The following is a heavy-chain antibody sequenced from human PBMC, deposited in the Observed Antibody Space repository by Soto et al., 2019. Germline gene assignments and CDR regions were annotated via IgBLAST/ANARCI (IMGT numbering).Heavy chain of an antibody. CDR3: ASTVVDAFDI. CDR1: GYSFTSYW. Sequence: PGESLKISCQGSGYSFTSYWISWVRQMPGKGLEWMGRIDPSDSYTNYSPSFQGHVTISADKSISTAYLQWSSLKASDTAMYYCASTVVDAFDIWGQGTMVTVSS. J-gene: IGHJ3*02. CDR2: IDPSDSYT. D-gene: IGHD2-15*01. V-gene: IGHV5-10-1*01.